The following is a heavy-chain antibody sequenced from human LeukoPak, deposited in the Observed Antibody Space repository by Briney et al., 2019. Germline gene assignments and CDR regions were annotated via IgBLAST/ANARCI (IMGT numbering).Heavy chain of an antibody. CDR2: IYTSGST. J-gene: IGHJ3*02. Sequence: SETLSLTCTVSGDSISNFYWSWIRQPAGKGLEWIGRIYTSGSTNYNPSLKSRVTMSVDTSKNQFSLKLSSVTAADTAVYYCARERSGSEIFARSFDIWGQGTMVTVSS. D-gene: IGHD3-3*01. CDR1: GDSISNFY. V-gene: IGHV4-4*07. CDR3: ARERSGSEIFARSFDI.